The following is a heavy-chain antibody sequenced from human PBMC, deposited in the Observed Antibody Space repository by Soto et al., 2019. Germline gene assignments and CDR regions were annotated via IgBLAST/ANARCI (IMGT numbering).Heavy chain of an antibody. Sequence: EVQLLESGGDSVQPGGSVRLSCAGSGFTFINYAMKWVRQAPGKGLEWVSTISGGGDATFFADSVRGRFTFSRDNSKNTVTLQMNSLGDDDTAVYYCARKVVGSTSRPDYWYFDLWGRGTLVTVSS. D-gene: IGHD2-21*01. CDR1: GFTFINYA. V-gene: IGHV3-23*01. J-gene: IGHJ2*01. CDR3: ARKVVGSTSRPDYWYFDL. CDR2: ISGGGDAT.